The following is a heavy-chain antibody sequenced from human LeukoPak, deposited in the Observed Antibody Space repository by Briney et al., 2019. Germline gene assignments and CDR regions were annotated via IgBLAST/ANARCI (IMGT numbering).Heavy chain of an antibody. D-gene: IGHD2-15*01. V-gene: IGHV3-64*01. Sequence: GGSLRLSCAASGFTFSTYAMHWVRQAPGKGLEYVSAISSDGDSTYYANSVKGRFTISRDNSKNTLYLQMNSLRAEDTAVYYCAKDTEYCSGGSCYLPDAFDIWGQGTMVTVSS. CDR1: GFTFSTYA. CDR3: AKDTEYCSGGSCYLPDAFDI. CDR2: ISSDGDST. J-gene: IGHJ3*02.